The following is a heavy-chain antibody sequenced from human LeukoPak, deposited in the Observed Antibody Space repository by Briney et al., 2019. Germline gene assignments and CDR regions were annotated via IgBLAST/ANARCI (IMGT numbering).Heavy chain of an antibody. V-gene: IGHV3-7*01. J-gene: IGHJ4*02. CDR3: ARVRAAALDY. D-gene: IGHD2-2*01. CDR1: GFTFSSHW. CDR2: IKQDGSEK. Sequence: PGGSLRLSCAASGFTFSSHWMSWVRQAPGKGLGWVANIKQDGSEKYYVDSVKGRFTISRDNAKNSLYLQMNSLRAEDTAVYYCARVRAAALDYWGQGTLVTVSS.